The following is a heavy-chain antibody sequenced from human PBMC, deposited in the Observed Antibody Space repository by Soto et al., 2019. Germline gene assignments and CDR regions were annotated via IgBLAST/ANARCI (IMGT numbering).Heavy chain of an antibody. CDR3: AHRILRTVFGLVTTTAIYFDF. CDR2: IYWDDDK. V-gene: IGHV2-5*02. Sequence: QITLNESGPPVVNPAETLTLTCTFSGFSLTTSGVGVGWIRQSPGKAPEWLALIYWDDDKRYSASLKSRLTVTKDTSKNLVVMTMASVHPADTATYYCAHRILRTVFGLVTTTAIYFDFWGQGTPVVVSS. J-gene: IGHJ4*02. D-gene: IGHD3-3*01. CDR1: GFSLTTSGVG.